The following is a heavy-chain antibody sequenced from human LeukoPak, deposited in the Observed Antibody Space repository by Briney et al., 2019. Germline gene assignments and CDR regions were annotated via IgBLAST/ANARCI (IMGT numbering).Heavy chain of an antibody. J-gene: IGHJ3*02. CDR3: TRRSTTVTLTNAFDI. D-gene: IGHD4-17*01. CDR2: IYPGDSET. Sequence: GESLKISCKGSGYSFTSNWIRWVRQMPGKGLEWMGIIYPGDSETKYSPSFQGQVTISVDKSISTAYLQWSSLKASDTAMYYCTRRSTTVTLTNAFDIWGQGTMVTVSS. V-gene: IGHV5-51*01. CDR1: GYSFTSNW.